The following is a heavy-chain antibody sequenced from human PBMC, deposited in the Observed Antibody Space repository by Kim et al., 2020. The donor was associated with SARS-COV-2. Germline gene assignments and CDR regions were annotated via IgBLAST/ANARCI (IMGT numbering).Heavy chain of an antibody. CDR3: AKSEPGGTGSYYSGAVHPKTIDYEYYYGMDA. V-gene: IGHV3-9*01. Sequence: GGSLRLSCAASGFTFDDYAMHWVRQAPGKGLEWVSGIRWDSGSIGYADSVKGRFTISRDNAKNSLYLQMNSLRAEDTALYYCAKSEPGGTGSYYSGAVHPKTIDYEYYYGMDAWGQGTTVTVSS. CDR1: GFTFDDYA. CDR2: IRWDSGSI. D-gene: IGHD3-10*01. J-gene: IGHJ6*02.